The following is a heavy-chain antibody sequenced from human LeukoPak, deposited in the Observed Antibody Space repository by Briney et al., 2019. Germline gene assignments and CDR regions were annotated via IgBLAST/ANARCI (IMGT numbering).Heavy chain of an antibody. J-gene: IGHJ4*02. CDR3: ASLQAHSPDC. D-gene: IGHD5-18*01. CDR1: GHSFTGYY. V-gene: IGHV1-2*02. CDR2: INPNSGGT. Sequence: GAPVKVSCKASGHSFTGYYMHWVRQAPGQGLEWMGWINPNSGGTKYAQKFQGRVTMTRDTSISTAHVELSRLRSDDTAVYYCASLQAHSPDCWGQGTLVTVSS.